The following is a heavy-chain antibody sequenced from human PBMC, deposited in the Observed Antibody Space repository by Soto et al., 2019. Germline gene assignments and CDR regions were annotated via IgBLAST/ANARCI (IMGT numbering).Heavy chain of an antibody. D-gene: IGHD6-19*01. Sequence: QVQLQQWGAGLLKPSETLSLTCAVYGGSFSGYYWSWIRQPPGKGLEWSGEINHSGSTNYNPSLKSRVTISVDTSKNQFSLKLSSVTAADTAVYYCARGPPKFQQWLVDWFDPWGQGTLVTVSS. V-gene: IGHV4-34*01. CDR2: INHSGST. J-gene: IGHJ5*02. CDR3: ARGPPKFQQWLVDWFDP. CDR1: GGSFSGYY.